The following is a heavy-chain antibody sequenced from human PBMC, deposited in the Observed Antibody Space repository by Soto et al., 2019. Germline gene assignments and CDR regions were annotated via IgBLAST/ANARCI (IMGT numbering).Heavy chain of an antibody. J-gene: IGHJ5*02. Sequence: QITLKESGPTLLEPTQTLTLTCSFSGFSLTSSGVGVGWLRQAPGKALECLGIIYWDGDRRYNPSLRQRLTITNDTAKHQVVLTMSYMEPLDTATYYCAHRVPYNSYWDVGWFDPWGQGTLVTVS. D-gene: IGHD1-20*01. CDR3: AHRVPYNSYWDVGWFDP. CDR2: IYWDGDR. V-gene: IGHV2-5*02. CDR1: GFSLTSSGVG.